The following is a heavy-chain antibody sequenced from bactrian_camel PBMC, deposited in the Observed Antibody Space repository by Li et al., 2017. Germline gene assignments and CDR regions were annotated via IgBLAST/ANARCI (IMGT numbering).Heavy chain of an antibody. D-gene: IGHD3*01. Sequence: QLVESGGGSVQAGGSLKLSCAASGYNSRRCGMGWYRQAPGKERELVSSRSTDGTTSYADSVEGRFTISRDNAKNTLYLQMNKLTPDDTAMYYCAAGYRFLGLLNKDAYTFWGQGTQVTVS. J-gene: IGHJ4*01. CDR2: RSTDGTT. CDR1: GYNSRRCG. V-gene: IGHV3S53*01. CDR3: AAGYRFLGLLNKDAYTF.